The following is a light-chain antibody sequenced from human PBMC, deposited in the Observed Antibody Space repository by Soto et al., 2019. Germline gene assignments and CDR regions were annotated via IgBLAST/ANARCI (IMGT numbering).Light chain of an antibody. V-gene: IGKV1-5*03. CDR1: QNIHTW. CDR3: QQHESYPRT. Sequence: EIQMTQSPSTLSASVDDRVTITCRASQNIHTWLAWYQHKPGKAPSLLIYAASSLESGVPSRFSGSGSGTEFTLTISSLQPDDFATYYCQQHESYPRTFGQGTKVEMK. CDR2: AAS. J-gene: IGKJ1*01.